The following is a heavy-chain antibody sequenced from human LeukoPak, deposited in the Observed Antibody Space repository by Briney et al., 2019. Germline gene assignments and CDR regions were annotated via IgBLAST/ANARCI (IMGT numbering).Heavy chain of an antibody. V-gene: IGHV1-69*01. D-gene: IGHD2-21*01. CDR1: GGTFSSYA. Sequence: SVKVSCKASGGTFSSYAISWVRQAPGQGLEWMGGIIPIFGTTNYAQKFQGRVTITADESTSTAYMELSSLRSEDTAVYYCARGHPRDRVGISYYYYFMDVWGKGTTVTVSS. CDR2: IIPIFGTT. CDR3: ARGHPRDRVGISYYYYFMDV. J-gene: IGHJ6*03.